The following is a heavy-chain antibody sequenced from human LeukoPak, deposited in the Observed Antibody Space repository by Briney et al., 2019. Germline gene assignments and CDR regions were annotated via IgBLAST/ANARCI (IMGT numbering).Heavy chain of an antibody. D-gene: IGHD2-15*01. CDR1: GFTFSSYA. CDR3: ARDSLLSLDY. CDR2: ISYDGSNK. Sequence: PGGSLRLSCAASGFTFSSYAMHWVRQAPGKGLGWVAVISYDGSNKYYADSVKGRFTISRDNSKNTLYLQMNSLRAEDTAVYYCARDSLLSLDYWGQGTLVTVSS. J-gene: IGHJ4*02. V-gene: IGHV3-30-3*01.